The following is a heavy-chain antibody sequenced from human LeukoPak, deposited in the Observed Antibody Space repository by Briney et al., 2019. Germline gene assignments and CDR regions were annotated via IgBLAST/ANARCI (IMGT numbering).Heavy chain of an antibody. D-gene: IGHD3-10*01. CDR2: IRYDGSNK. J-gene: IGHJ4*02. V-gene: IGHV3-30*02. Sequence: GGSLRLSCAASGFTFSSYGMHRVRQAPGKGLEWVAFIRYDGSNKYYTDSVKGRFTISRDNSKNTLYLQMNSLRAEDTAVYNCAKDLYGSGSFFDYWGQGTLVTVSS. CDR3: AKDLYGSGSFFDY. CDR1: GFTFSSYG.